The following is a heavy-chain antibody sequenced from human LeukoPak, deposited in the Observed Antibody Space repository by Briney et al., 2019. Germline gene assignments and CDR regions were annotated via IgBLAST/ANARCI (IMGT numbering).Heavy chain of an antibody. V-gene: IGHV1-18*01. J-gene: IGHJ6*02. CDR2: ISAYNGNT. D-gene: IGHD3-3*01. CDR3: ARDHYDFWSGHLYYYYYYGMDV. Sequence: ASVKVSCKASGYTFTSYGISWVRQAPGQGLEWMGWISAYNGNTSYAQKLQGRVTMTTDTSTSTAYMELRSLRSDDTAVYYCARDHYDFWSGHLYYYYYYGMDVWGQGTTVTVSS. CDR1: GYTFTSYG.